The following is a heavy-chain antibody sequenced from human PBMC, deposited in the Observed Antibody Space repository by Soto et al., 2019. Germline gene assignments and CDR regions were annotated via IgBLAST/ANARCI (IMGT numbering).Heavy chain of an antibody. V-gene: IGHV3-23*01. CDR3: ARRSRGLYFDY. D-gene: IGHD2-15*01. CDR1: GFSFSSYA. J-gene: IGHJ4*02. CDR2: ISGSGDST. Sequence: EVQLLESGGGLVQPGGSLRLSCAASGFSFSSYAMNWVRQAPGKGLEWVSVISGSGDSTYYADSVKGRFTISRDNSKNTLYLQMLSLRAEDTAVYYCARRSRGLYFDYWGKGTLVIVSS.